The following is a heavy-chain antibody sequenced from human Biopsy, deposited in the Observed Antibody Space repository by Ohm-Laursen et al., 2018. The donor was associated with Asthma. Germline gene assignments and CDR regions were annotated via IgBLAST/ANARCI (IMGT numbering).Heavy chain of an antibody. CDR2: INTDTGNP. Sequence: GASVKVSCKASGYTVTRYAINWVRQAPGQGLEWMGWINTDTGNPTYAQDFTGRFVFSLDTSVSTAYLQISSLKAEDTAVYYCARAAGDYYGSARPYGMDVWDQGTTVTVSS. CDR3: ARAAGDYYGSARPYGMDV. J-gene: IGHJ6*02. V-gene: IGHV7-4-1*01. CDR1: GYTVTRYA. D-gene: IGHD3-10*01.